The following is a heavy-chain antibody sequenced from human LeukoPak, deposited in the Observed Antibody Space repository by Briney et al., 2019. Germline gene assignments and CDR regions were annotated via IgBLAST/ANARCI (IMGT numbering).Heavy chain of an antibody. V-gene: IGHV3-13*01. CDR2: IGTAGDT. CDR1: GFTFSSYD. CDR3: ARANSSSWAQDY. D-gene: IGHD6-13*01. Sequence: GGSLRLSCAASGFTFSSYDMHWVRQATGKGLEWVSAIGTAGDTYYPGSVKGRFTISRENAKNSLYLQMNSLRAGDTAVYYCARANSSSWAQDYWGQGTLVTVSS. J-gene: IGHJ4*02.